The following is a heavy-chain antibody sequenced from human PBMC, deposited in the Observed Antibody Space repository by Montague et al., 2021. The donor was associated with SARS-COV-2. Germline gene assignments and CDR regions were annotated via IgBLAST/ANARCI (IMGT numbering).Heavy chain of an antibody. J-gene: IGHJ6*03. Sequence: SLRLSCAASGFTFSSYALHWVRQAPGKGLEWVAVISYDGSNKYYADSVKGRFTISRDNSKNTLYPQMNSLRAEDTAVYYCARDGIYYDFWSGYSPRDFGSETSSYYYYYMDVWGKGTTVTVSS. CDR1: GFTFSSYA. D-gene: IGHD3-3*01. CDR2: ISYDGSNK. V-gene: IGHV3-30*04. CDR3: ARDGIYYDFWSGYSPRDFGSETSSYYYYYMDV.